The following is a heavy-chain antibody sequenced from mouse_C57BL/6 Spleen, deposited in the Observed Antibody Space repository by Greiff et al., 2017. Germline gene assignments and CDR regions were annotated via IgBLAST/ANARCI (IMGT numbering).Heavy chain of an antibody. CDR1: GYTFTTYP. Sequence: QVQLQQSGAELVKPGASVKMSCKASGYTFTTYPIEWMKQNPGKSLEWIGNFHPYNDDTKYNEKFKGKATLTVEKSSSTVYLELSRLTSDDSAVYYCERRDWDGYYFDYWGQGTTLTVSS. CDR3: ERRDWDGYYFDY. CDR2: FHPYNDDT. V-gene: IGHV1-47*01. J-gene: IGHJ2*01. D-gene: IGHD4-1*01.